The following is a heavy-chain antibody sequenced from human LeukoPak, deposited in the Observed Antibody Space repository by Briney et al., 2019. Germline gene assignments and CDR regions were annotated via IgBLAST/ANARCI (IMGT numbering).Heavy chain of an antibody. D-gene: IGHD1-1*01. J-gene: IGHJ5*02. CDR1: GYGFSDVY. Sequence: ASVTVSCKASGYGFSDVYFNWVRQAPGQGLEWMGWINPHSGATNYAQRFQGRTSMDASFDTAYIELSRLTSDDTAVYYCATSSTVTHTRDPWGQGTLVTVSS. CDR2: INPHSGAT. V-gene: IGHV1-2*02. CDR3: ATSSTVTHTRDP.